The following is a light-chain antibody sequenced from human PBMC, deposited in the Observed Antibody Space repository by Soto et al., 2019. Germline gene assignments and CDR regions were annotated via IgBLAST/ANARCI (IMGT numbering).Light chain of an antibody. J-gene: IGKJ1*01. V-gene: IGKV3-15*01. Sequence: IQMTQSPATLSMSPGERATLTCRASQSLNRDLAWYQQKPGQAPRLLIFGASSLDSGIPARFSGSGSGTDFTLTIGSLQSEDCALYYCQQCYSWPGTFGQGTKVDIK. CDR1: QSLNRD. CDR2: GAS. CDR3: QQCYSWPGT.